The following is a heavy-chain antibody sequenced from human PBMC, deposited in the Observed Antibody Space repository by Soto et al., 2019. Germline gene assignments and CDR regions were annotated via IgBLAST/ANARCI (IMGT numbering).Heavy chain of an antibody. J-gene: IGHJ5*02. CDR3: ATRITAAGTNWFEP. V-gene: IGHV1-46*01. CDR2: INPSGGST. CDR1: GYTFSSHY. Sequence: ASVKVSCKASGYTFSSHYMQWVRQAPGQGLEWMGIINPSGGSTSYAQKFHDRVTMTRDTSTSTVYMELSSLRSDDTAVYYCATRITAAGTNWFEPWGKGTLVTVYS. D-gene: IGHD6-13*01.